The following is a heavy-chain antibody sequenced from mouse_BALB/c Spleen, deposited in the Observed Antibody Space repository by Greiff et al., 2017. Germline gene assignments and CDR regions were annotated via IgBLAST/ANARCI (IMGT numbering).Heavy chain of an antibody. J-gene: IGHJ4*01. CDR1: GFSLTSYG. CDR3: ARDWWLLRGGAMDY. V-gene: IGHV2-9*02. D-gene: IGHD2-3*01. CDR2: IRAGGST. Sequence: VQRVESGPGLVAPSQSLSITCTVSGFSLTSYGVHWVRQPPGKGLEWLGVIRAGGSTNYNSALMSRLSISKDNSKSQVFLKMNSLRTDDTAMYYCARDWWLLRGGAMDYWGQGTSVTVSS.